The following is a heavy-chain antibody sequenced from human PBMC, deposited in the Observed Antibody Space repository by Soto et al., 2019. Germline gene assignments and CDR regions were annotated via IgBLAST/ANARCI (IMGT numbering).Heavy chain of an antibody. CDR3: AREQGNAIGWFDP. D-gene: IGHD2-2*01. CDR2: IYSDGTT. V-gene: IGHV3-53*04. Sequence: EVQLVESGGGLVQPGGSLRLSCAASGFTVSSNYMSWVRQAPGKGLEWVSLIYSDGTTYYADSVKGRFTISRHTSKSTLYLQMNSLRAEDTAVYYCAREQGNAIGWFDPLGQGTLVTVSS. J-gene: IGHJ5*02. CDR1: GFTVSSNY.